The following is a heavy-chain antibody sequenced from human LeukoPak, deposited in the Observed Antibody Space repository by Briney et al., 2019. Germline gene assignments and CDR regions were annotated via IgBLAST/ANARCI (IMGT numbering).Heavy chain of an antibody. V-gene: IGHV3-23*01. CDR1: GFTFSNYG. CDR3: AKRVPYSSSSVYFDY. Sequence: PGGPLRLSCAASGFTFSNYGMAWVRQGPGMRLEWLSAISDSGRRTYYADSVKGRFTISRDNSKNTVYLQMNSLRAEDTALYYCAKRVPYSSSSVYFDYWGQGTLVTVSS. J-gene: IGHJ4*02. D-gene: IGHD6-6*01. CDR2: ISDSGRRT.